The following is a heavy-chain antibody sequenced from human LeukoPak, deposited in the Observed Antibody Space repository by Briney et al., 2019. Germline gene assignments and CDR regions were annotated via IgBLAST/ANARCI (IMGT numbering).Heavy chain of an antibody. CDR1: GGSFRGYY. CDR3: ARSVATDWYCDL. V-gene: IGHV4-34*01. Sequence: SETLTLSCAVYGGSFRGYYWSWIRQPPGKGLEWIGEINHSGSTNYNPSLKSRVTISVDTSKNQFSLKLTSVTAADTAVYYCARSVATDWYCDLWGRGTLVTVSS. CDR2: INHSGST. D-gene: IGHD5-12*01. J-gene: IGHJ2*01.